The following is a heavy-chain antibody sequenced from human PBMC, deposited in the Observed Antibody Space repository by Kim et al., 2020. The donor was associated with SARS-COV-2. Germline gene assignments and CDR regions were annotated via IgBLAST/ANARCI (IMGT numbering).Heavy chain of an antibody. CDR1: GYTFTSYG. V-gene: IGHV1-18*01. J-gene: IGHJ4*02. D-gene: IGHD3-9*01. CDR3: ASHKGDILTGYFDY. CDR2: ISAYNGNT. Sequence: ASVKVSCKASGYTFTSYGISWVRQAPGQGLEWMGWISAYNGNTNYAQKLQGRVTMTTDTSTSTAYMELRSLRSDDTAVYYCASHKGDILTGYFDYWGQGTLVTVSS.